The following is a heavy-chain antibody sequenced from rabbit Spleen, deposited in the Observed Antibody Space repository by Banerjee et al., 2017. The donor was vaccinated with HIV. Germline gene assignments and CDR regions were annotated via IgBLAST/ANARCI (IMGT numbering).Heavy chain of an antibody. D-gene: IGHD4-2*01. J-gene: IGHJ4*01. CDR3: ARRYDANHFYGHFNL. Sequence: QLKESGGGLVQPGGSLKLSCKGSGFDFSSYYMSWVRQAPGKGLEWIGYIDPFFGTTYFASWVNGRFTISSDNAQNTVFLQLNSLTVADTATYFCARRYDANHFYGHFNLWGPGTLVTVS. CDR2: IDPFFGTT. V-gene: IGHV1S7*01. CDR1: GFDFSSYY.